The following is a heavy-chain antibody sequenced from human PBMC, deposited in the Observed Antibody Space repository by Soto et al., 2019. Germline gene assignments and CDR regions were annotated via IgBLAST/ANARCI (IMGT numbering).Heavy chain of an antibody. CDR1: GGTFSSYA. Sequence: QVQLVQSGAEVQKPGSSVKVSCKASGGTFSSYAISWVRQAPGQGLEWMGGIIPIFGTANYAQKFQGRVTITADESTSTAYMELSSLRSEDTAVYYCARVIAAAGTIYYYGMDVWGQGTTVTVSS. D-gene: IGHD6-13*01. J-gene: IGHJ6*02. V-gene: IGHV1-69*01. CDR2: IIPIFGTA. CDR3: ARVIAAAGTIYYYGMDV.